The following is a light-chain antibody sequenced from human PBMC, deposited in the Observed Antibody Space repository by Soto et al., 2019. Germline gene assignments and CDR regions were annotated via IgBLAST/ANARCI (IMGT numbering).Light chain of an antibody. CDR3: QQYGNSPRT. J-gene: IGKJ1*01. V-gene: IGKV3-20*01. CDR1: QSVSSTW. Sequence: EIVLTQSTGSLSLSPGERATLSCRVSQSVSSTWLAWYQQKPGQAPRLLIYGASRRATGIPDRFSGSGSGTDFTLTISRLETEDSAVYYCQQYGNSPRTFGQGTKVEI. CDR2: GAS.